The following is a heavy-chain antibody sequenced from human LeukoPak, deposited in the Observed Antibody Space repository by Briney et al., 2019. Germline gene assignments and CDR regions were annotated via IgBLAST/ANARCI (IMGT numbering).Heavy chain of an antibody. V-gene: IGHV3-23*01. CDR1: GFTFSSYA. CDR2: IRGSGGNT. D-gene: IGHD2-2*02. CDR3: AKDPSQYCSSSTCYIDY. J-gene: IGHJ4*02. Sequence: GGSLKLSFAASGFTFSSYAMSWVRQAPGKGREWVSAIRGSGGNTYNADSVKGRFTISRDNSKNTLYLQMNSLRAEDTAVYYCAKDPSQYCSSSTCYIDYWGQGTLVTVSS.